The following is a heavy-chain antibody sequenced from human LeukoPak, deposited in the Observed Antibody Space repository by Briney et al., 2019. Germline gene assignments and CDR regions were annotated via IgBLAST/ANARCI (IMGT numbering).Heavy chain of an antibody. J-gene: IGHJ3*02. V-gene: IGHV3-30*02. CDR1: GFTFSSYA. D-gene: IGHD3-10*01. Sequence: PGGSLRLSCAASGFTFSSYAMSWVRQAPGKGLEWVAFIRYDGSNKYYADSVKGRFTISRDNSKNTLYLQMNSLRAEDTAVYYCAKDRGARDAFDIWGQGTMVTVSS. CDR2: IRYDGSNK. CDR3: AKDRGARDAFDI.